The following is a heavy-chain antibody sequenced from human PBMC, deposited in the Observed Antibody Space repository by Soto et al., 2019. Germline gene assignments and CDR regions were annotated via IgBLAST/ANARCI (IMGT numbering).Heavy chain of an antibody. V-gene: IGHV4-59*01. D-gene: IGHD2-2*01. CDR1: GGSISSYY. CDR3: AREPGQYCSSTSCYEAWFDP. CDR2: IYYSGST. Sequence: GPGPLGPSETLSLTCTVSGGSISSYYWSWIRQPPGKGLEWIGYIYYSGSTNYNPSLKSRVTISVDTSKNQFSLKLSSVTAADTAVYYCAREPGQYCSSTSCYEAWFDPWGQGTLVTVSS. J-gene: IGHJ5*02.